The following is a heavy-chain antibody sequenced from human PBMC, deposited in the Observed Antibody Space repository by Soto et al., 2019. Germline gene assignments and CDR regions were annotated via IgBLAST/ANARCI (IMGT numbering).Heavy chain of an antibody. CDR2: ISYDGSNK. J-gene: IGHJ5*02. D-gene: IGHD2-2*01. CDR1: GFTFSSYA. Sequence: GGSLRLSCAASGFTFSSYAMHWVRQAPGKGLEWVAVISYDGSNKYYADSVKGRFTISRDNSKNTLYLQMNSLRAEDTAVYYWVIVVVPAAIFLRENWFDPWGQGTLVTVSS. V-gene: IGHV3-30-3*01. CDR3: VIVVVPAAIFLRENWFDP.